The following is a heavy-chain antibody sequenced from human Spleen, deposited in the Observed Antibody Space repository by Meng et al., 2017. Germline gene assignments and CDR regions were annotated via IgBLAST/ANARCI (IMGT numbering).Heavy chain of an antibody. Sequence: EVHLVESGGGVVKPGGSLRVSCAASGFDFSRYSMNGIRQAPGKGLEWVASISSSGNYKYYPDSLKGRFTVSRDNARNSVFLQMDSLRVDDTAVYYCARGGVYSSNWSDSWGQGTLVTVSS. CDR2: ISSSGNYK. CDR3: ARGGVYSSNWSDS. V-gene: IGHV3-21*01. J-gene: IGHJ5*01. CDR1: GFDFSRYS. D-gene: IGHD6-19*01.